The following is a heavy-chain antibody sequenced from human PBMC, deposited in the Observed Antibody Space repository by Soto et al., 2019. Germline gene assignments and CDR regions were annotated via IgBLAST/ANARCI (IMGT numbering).Heavy chain of an antibody. Sequence: EASVKVSCKACGGTFSSYTISWVRQAPGQGLEWMGRIIPILGIANYAQKFQGRVTITADKSTSTAYMELSSLRSEDTAVYYCARVGKRGKQNRYAFDIWGQGTMVTVSS. CDR1: GGTFSSYT. CDR2: IIPILGIA. CDR3: ARVGKRGKQNRYAFDI. J-gene: IGHJ3*02. V-gene: IGHV1-69*02. D-gene: IGHD1-1*01.